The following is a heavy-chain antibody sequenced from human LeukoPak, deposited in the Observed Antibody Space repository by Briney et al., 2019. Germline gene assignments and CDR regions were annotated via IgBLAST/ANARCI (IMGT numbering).Heavy chain of an antibody. CDR1: GGSISSYY. J-gene: IGHJ5*02. Sequence: SETLSLTCTVSGGSISSYYWSWIRQPPGKGLEWIGYIYTSGSTNYNPSLKSRVTTSVDTSKNQFSLKLSSVTAADTAVYYCARSGRYCSSTSCFNWFDPWGQGTLVTVSS. CDR3: ARSGRYCSSTSCFNWFDP. D-gene: IGHD2-2*01. CDR2: IYTSGST. V-gene: IGHV4-4*09.